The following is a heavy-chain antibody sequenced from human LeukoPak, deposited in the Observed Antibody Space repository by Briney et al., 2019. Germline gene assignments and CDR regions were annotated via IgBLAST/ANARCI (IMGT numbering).Heavy chain of an antibody. CDR3: ARHAYCGGDCYLLDY. J-gene: IGHJ4*02. Sequence: SETLSLTCTVSGGSISSDYWSWIRQPAGKGLEWIGRIYNTGTTNYNPSLKSRVTMSVDTSTNQFSLRLSSATAADTAVYYCARHAYCGGDCYLLDYWGQGTLVTVSS. CDR2: IYNTGTT. D-gene: IGHD2-21*02. CDR1: GGSISSDY. V-gene: IGHV4-4*07.